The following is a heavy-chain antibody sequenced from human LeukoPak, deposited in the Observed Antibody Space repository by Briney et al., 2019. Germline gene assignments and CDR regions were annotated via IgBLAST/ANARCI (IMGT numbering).Heavy chain of an antibody. CDR2: VYHSGTT. J-gene: IGHJ4*02. D-gene: IGHD2-2*01. CDR1: GYSINTGRY. Sequence: KPSETLSLTCAVSGYSINTGRYSGWIRQPPGKGLEWIGSVYHSGTTFYNPSLKSRLTISVDASKNQFSLNLRSVTAADTAVYYCARSLSTAGIDFWGQGTLVTVSS. V-gene: IGHV4-38-2*01. CDR3: ARSLSTAGIDF.